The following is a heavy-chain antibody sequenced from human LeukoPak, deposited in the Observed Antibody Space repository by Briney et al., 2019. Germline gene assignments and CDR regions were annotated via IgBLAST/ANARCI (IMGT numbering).Heavy chain of an antibody. CDR1: GFTFTSSA. CDR3: AREGSSSDFDY. Sequence: ASVKVSCKASGFTFTSSAMQWVRQARGQRLEWIGWIVVGSGNTNYAQKFQERVTITRDMSTSTAYMKLSSLRSDDTAVYYCAREGSSSDFDYWGQGTLVTVSS. V-gene: IGHV1-58*02. J-gene: IGHJ4*02. CDR2: IVVGSGNT. D-gene: IGHD6-13*01.